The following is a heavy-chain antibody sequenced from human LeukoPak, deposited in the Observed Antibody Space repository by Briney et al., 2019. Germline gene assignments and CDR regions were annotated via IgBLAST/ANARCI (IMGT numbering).Heavy chain of an antibody. V-gene: IGHV3-49*04. D-gene: IGHD1-26*01. CDR1: GFTFGDYA. CDR3: TRDREKEGYYYGMDV. Sequence: GGSLRLSCTASGFTFGDYAMSWVRQAPGKGLEWVGFIKSKAYGGTTEYAASVKGRSTISRDDSKSIAYLQMNSLKTEDTAVYYCTRDREKEGYYYGMDVWGKGTTVTVSS. J-gene: IGHJ6*04. CDR2: IKSKAYGGTT.